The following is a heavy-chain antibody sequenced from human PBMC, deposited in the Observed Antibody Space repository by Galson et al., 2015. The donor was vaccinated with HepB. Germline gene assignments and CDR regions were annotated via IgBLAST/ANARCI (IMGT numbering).Heavy chain of an antibody. CDR2: IIPIFGTA. V-gene: IGHV1-69*13. CDR3: ARDLVVVGVPYSYYGMDV. J-gene: IGHJ6*02. D-gene: IGHD2-15*01. Sequence: SVKVSCKASGYTFTSYGISWVRQAPGQGLEWMGGIIPIFGTANYAQKFQGRVTITADESTSTAYMELSSLRSEDTAVYYCARDLVVVGVPYSYYGMDVWGQGTTVTVSS. CDR1: GYTFTSYG.